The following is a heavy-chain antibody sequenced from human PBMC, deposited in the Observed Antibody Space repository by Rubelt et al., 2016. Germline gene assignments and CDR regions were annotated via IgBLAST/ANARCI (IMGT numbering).Heavy chain of an antibody. J-gene: IGHJ4*02. CDR2: IKQDGSEK. D-gene: IGHD6-19*01. V-gene: IGHV3-7*03. Sequence: EVQLLESGGGLVQPGGSLRLSSAASGFTFSSYWMSWVRQAPGKGLEWVANIKQDGSEKYYVDSVKGRFTISRDKSKNTLYLQMNSRRAEDTAVYYCAKDRRRVAGIPQDYWGQGTLVTVSS. CDR3: AKDRRRVAGIPQDY. CDR1: GFTFSSYW.